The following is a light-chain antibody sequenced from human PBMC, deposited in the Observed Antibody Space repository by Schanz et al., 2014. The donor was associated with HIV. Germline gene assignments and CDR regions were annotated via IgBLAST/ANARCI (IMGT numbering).Light chain of an antibody. Sequence: EIVMTQSPAILSVSPGERVTLSCRARQSVSRYLAWYQQKPGQAPRLLIYGASNRATGIPDRFSGSGSGTDFTLTISRLEPEDFAVYYCQQYGSSLWTFGQGTKVEIK. V-gene: IGKV3-20*01. CDR1: QSVSRY. J-gene: IGKJ1*01. CDR2: GAS. CDR3: QQYGSSLWT.